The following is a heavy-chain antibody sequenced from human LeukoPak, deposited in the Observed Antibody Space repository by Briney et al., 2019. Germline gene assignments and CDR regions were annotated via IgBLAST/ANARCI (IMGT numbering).Heavy chain of an antibody. CDR3: ARTPGGSSIQDAFDI. CDR2: IYYSGST. D-gene: IGHD2-2*01. CDR1: GGSISSYY. Sequence: ASETLSLTCTVSGGSISSYYWSWIRQPPGKGLEWIGYIYYSGSTNYNPSLKSRVTISVDTSKNQFSLKLSSVTAAGTAVYYCARTPGGSSIQDAFDIWGQGTMVTVSS. J-gene: IGHJ3*02. V-gene: IGHV4-59*01.